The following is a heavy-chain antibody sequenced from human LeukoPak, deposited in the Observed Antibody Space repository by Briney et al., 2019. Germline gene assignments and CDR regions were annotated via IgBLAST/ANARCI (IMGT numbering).Heavy chain of an antibody. V-gene: IGHV4-39*01. CDR2: HYYNGVT. CDR3: ARRQYGSSRADH. J-gene: IGHJ4*02. Sequence: SETLSLTCTVSGDSISSGSYLWGWIRLPPGKGLQWIGDHYYNGVTSYNPSLKSRVTISVDTSTNQFSLILTSVTAADTAVYYCARRQYGSSRADHWGQGTLVTVSS. D-gene: IGHD6-13*01. CDR1: GDSISSGSYL.